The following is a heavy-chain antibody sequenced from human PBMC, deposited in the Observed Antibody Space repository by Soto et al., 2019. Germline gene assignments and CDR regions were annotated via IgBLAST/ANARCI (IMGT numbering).Heavy chain of an antibody. CDR1: GGSISSSSYY. CDR3: ARGQTDTAMVTDWFDP. CDR2: IYYSGST. D-gene: IGHD5-18*01. Sequence: PSETLSLTCTVSGGSISSSSYYWGWIRQPPGKGLEWIGSIYYSGSTYYNPSLKSRVTISVDTSKNQFSLKLSSVTAADTAVYYCARGQTDTAMVTDWFDPWGQGTLVTVSS. V-gene: IGHV4-39*01. J-gene: IGHJ5*02.